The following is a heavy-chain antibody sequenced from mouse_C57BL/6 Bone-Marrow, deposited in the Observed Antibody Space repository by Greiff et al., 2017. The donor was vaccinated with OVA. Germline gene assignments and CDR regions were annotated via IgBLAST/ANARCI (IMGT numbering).Heavy chain of an antibody. CDR3: ARDEGLLRY. D-gene: IGHD1-1*01. J-gene: IGHJ2*01. CDR1: GFTFSDYY. Sequence: EVMLVESEGGLVQPGSSMKLSCTASGFTFSDYYMAWVRQVPEKGLEWVANINYDGSSTYYLDSLKSRFIISRDNAKNMLYLQRSSLKSEDTATYYCARDEGLLRYWGKGTTLTVSA. V-gene: IGHV5-16*01. CDR2: INYDGSST.